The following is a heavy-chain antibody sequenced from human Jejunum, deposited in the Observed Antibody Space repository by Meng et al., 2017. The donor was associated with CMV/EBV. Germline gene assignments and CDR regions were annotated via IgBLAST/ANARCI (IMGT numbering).Heavy chain of an antibody. CDR2: VYHSGDT. Sequence: GSGSSIRRGYYWVQIRQAPGRGLEWIGNVYHSGDTYYNPSLKSRVTMSVDTSKNQFSLKLDSVTAADTTVYFCARARSTTWYHDYWGQGTQVTVSS. V-gene: IGHV4-38-2*02. D-gene: IGHD6-13*01. CDR1: GSSIRRGYY. CDR3: ARARSTTWYHDY. J-gene: IGHJ4*02.